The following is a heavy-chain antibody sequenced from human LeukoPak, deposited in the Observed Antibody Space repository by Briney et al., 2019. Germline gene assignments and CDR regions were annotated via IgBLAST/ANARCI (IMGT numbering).Heavy chain of an antibody. CDR3: AGIWYSGGYYFDY. CDR2: IYDTGIT. V-gene: IGHV4-59*11. CDR1: GDSLSSHY. D-gene: IGHD1-26*01. Sequence: SETLSLTRTVSGDSLSSHYWSWIRQPPGKGLEWIAYIYDTGITVSNTSLKGRVSMSLDRSKNEFSLQLTSVTAADTAVYYCAGIWYSGGYYFDYWGQGTLVTVSS. J-gene: IGHJ4*02.